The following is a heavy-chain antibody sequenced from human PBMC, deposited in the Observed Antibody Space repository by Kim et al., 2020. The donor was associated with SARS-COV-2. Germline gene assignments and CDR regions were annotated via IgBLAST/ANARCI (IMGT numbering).Heavy chain of an antibody. CDR2: INTNTGNP. D-gene: IGHD2-15*01. J-gene: IGHJ5*02. CDR1: GYTFTSYA. CDR3: ARELLSKVNWFDP. V-gene: IGHV7-4-1*02. Sequence: ASVKVSCKASGYTFTSYAMNWVRQAPGQGLEWMGWINTNTGNPTYAQGFTGRFVFALDTSVSTAYLQIRSLKAEDTAVYYCARELLSKVNWFDPWGQGTLVTGSS.